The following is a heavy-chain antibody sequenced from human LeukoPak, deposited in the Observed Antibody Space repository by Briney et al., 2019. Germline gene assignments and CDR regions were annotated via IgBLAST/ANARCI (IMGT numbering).Heavy chain of an antibody. Sequence: PSQTLSLTCTVSGGSISSGGYYWSWIRQPPGKGLEWIGYIYHSGSTYYNPSLKSRVTISVDRSKNQFSLKLSSVTAADTAVYYCARRGLRWISNWFDPWGQGTLVTVSS. CDR2: IYHSGST. J-gene: IGHJ5*02. V-gene: IGHV4-30-2*01. CDR3: ARRGLRWISNWFDP. CDR1: GGSISSGGYY. D-gene: IGHD4-23*01.